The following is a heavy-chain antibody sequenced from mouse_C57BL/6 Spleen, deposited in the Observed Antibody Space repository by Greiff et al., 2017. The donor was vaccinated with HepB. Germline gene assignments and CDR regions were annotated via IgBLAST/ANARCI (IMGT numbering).Heavy chain of an antibody. D-gene: IGHD1-1*01. V-gene: IGHV1-64*01. J-gene: IGHJ2*01. Sequence: QVQLQQPGAELVKPGASVKLSCKASGYTFTSYWMHWVKQRPGQGLEWIGMIHPNSGSTNYNEKFKSKATLTVDKSSSTAYMQLSSLTSEDSAVYYCARVYYGSDYWGQGTTLTVSS. CDR2: IHPNSGST. CDR3: ARVYYGSDY. CDR1: GYTFTSYW.